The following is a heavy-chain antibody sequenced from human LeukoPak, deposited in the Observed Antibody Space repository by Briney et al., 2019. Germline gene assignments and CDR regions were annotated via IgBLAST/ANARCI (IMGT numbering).Heavy chain of an antibody. CDR2: ISAYNGNT. D-gene: IGHD5-12*01. Sequence: ASVKVSCKASGYTFTSYGISWVRQAPGHGLEWMGWISAYNGNTNYAQKLQGRVTMTTDTSTSTAYMELRSLRSDDTAVYYCASRGYSGYDRSPNAFDIWGQGTTVTVSS. CDR1: GYTFTSYG. J-gene: IGHJ3*02. V-gene: IGHV1-18*04. CDR3: ASRGYSGYDRSPNAFDI.